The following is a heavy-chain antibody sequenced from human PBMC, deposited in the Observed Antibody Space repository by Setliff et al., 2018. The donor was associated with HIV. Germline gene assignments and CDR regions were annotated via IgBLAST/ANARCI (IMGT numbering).Heavy chain of an antibody. CDR2: INQDGGQK. V-gene: IGHV3-7*03. Sequence: ETLSLSCAGSGFTVNSGAMNWVRQAPGKGLEWVASINQDGGQKYYVDSVKGRFTITRDDSKNTIYLQMNSLRIEDTAVYYCARDRSRGYWYFDLWGRGTLVTVSS. D-gene: IGHD3-10*01. J-gene: IGHJ2*01. CDR1: GFTVNSGA. CDR3: ARDRSRGYWYFDL.